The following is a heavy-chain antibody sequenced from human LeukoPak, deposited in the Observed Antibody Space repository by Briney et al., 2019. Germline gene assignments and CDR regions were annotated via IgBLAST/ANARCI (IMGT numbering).Heavy chain of an antibody. CDR2: IYSGGST. D-gene: IGHD4-17*01. V-gene: IGHV3-53*01. CDR1: GFTVSSNY. J-gene: IGHJ4*02. Sequence: GGSLRLSCAASGFTVSSNYMTWVRQAPGKGLEWVSVIYSGGSTYYADSVKGRFTISRDNSKNTLYLQMNSLRAEDTAVYCCARATASRFDYWGQGTLVTVSS. CDR3: ARATASRFDY.